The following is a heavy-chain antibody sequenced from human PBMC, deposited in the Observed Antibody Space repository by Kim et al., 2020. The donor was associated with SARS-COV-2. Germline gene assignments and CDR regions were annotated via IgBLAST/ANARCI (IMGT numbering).Heavy chain of an antibody. J-gene: IGHJ1*01. CDR3: ASTPPYYYDSSGYQEYFQH. CDR2: IYHSGST. Sequence: SETLSLTCTVSGYSISSGYYWGWIRQPPGKGLEWIGSIYHSGSTYYNPSLKSRVTISVDTSKNQFSLKLSSVTAADTAVYYCASTPPYYYDSSGYQEYFQHWGQGTLVTISS. CDR1: GYSISSGYY. V-gene: IGHV4-38-2*02. D-gene: IGHD3-22*01.